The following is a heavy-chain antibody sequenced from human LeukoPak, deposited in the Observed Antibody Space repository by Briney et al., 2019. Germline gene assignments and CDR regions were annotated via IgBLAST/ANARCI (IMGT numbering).Heavy chain of an antibody. CDR3: ARGSAFDI. Sequence: SETLSLTCTDSGGSISSYYWSWIRQPPGKGLEWIGYIYYSGSTNYNPSLKSRVSISVDTSKNQLSLKLSSVTAADTAMYYCARGSAFDIWGQGTMVTVSS. J-gene: IGHJ3*02. CDR1: GGSISSYY. CDR2: IYYSGST. V-gene: IGHV4-59*01.